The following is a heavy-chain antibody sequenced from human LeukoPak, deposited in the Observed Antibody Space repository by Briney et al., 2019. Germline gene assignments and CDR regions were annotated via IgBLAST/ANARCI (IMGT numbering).Heavy chain of an antibody. CDR1: GLTFSSYP. CDR3: ARAKPADFDL. J-gene: IGHJ2*01. V-gene: IGHV3-30-3*01. CDR2: ISYDGSEK. Sequence: GRSLRLSCAASGLTFSSYPMHWVRQAPGKGLEWVAVISYDGSEKHYADPVKGRFTISRDNAKNTVFLQMNNLRAEDTAVYHCARAKPADFDLWGRGTLVTVSS.